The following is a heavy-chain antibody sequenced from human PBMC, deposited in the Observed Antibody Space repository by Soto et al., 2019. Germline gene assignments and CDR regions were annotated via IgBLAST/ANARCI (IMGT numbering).Heavy chain of an antibody. CDR3: ARGYYYGSGSYYSRSYYYYYGMDV. CDR2: INHSGST. V-gene: IGHV4-34*01. D-gene: IGHD3-10*01. Sequence: SETLSLTCAVYGGSFSGYYWSWIRQPPGKGLEWIGEINHSGSTNYNPSLKSRVTISVDTSKNQFSLKPSSVTAADTAVYYCARGYYYGSGSYYSRSYYYYYGMDVWGQGTTVTVSS. J-gene: IGHJ6*02. CDR1: GGSFSGYY.